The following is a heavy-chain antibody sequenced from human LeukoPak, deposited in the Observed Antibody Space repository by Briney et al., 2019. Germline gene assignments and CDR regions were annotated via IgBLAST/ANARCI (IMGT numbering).Heavy chain of an antibody. V-gene: IGHV3-23*01. Sequence: GGSLRLSCAASGFTFSSYAMSWVRQAPGKGLEWVSAISGYGYNTHYADSVKGRFTISRDNSRNTLYLQVSSLRSEDTAVYYCAKMGPGAYYYDSRDFDYWGQGTLVTVSS. CDR1: GFTFSSYA. CDR3: AKMGPGAYYYDSRDFDY. CDR2: ISGYGYNT. D-gene: IGHD3-22*01. J-gene: IGHJ4*02.